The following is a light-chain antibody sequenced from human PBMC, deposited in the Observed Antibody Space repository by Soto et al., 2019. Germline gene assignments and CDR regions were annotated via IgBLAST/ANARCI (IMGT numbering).Light chain of an antibody. CDR1: QSVLQRSTNKNY. J-gene: IGKJ4*01. V-gene: IGKV4-1*01. CDR2: CAS. Sequence: DIVMTQSPDSLAVSLGERATINCKSSQSVLQRSTNKNYLAWYQQKPRQPLKLLIYCASTRESGVPDRFSGSGSGTAFTLTISRLQAEDVAVYYCQQYYGVPLTFGGGTKVEI. CDR3: QQYYGVPLT.